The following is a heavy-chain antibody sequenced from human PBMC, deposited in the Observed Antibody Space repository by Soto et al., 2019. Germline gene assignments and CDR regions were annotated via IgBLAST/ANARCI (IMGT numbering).Heavy chain of an antibody. Sequence: ASVKVSCKASGYTFTSYGISWVRQAPGQGLEWMGWISAYNGNTNYAQKLQGRVTMTTDTSTSTAYMELRSLRSDDTAVYYCARAILLWFGELLTRDYYYGMDVWGQGTTVTVSS. J-gene: IGHJ6*02. D-gene: IGHD3-10*01. CDR2: ISAYNGNT. V-gene: IGHV1-18*01. CDR1: GYTFTSYG. CDR3: ARAILLWFGELLTRDYYYGMDV.